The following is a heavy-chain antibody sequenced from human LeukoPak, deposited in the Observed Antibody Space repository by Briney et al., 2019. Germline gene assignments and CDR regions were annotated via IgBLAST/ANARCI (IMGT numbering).Heavy chain of an antibody. D-gene: IGHD5-18*01. CDR3: ARERTMVTARGYYYYGMDV. CDR2: ISSSGSTI. V-gene: IGHV3-11*01. CDR1: GFTFSDYY. J-gene: IGHJ6*02. Sequence: GGSLRLSCAASGFTFSDYYMSWISQAPGKGLEWVSYISSSGSTIYYADSVKGRFTISRDNAKNSLYLQMNSLRAEDTAVYYCARERTMVTARGYYYYGMDVWGQGTTVTVSS.